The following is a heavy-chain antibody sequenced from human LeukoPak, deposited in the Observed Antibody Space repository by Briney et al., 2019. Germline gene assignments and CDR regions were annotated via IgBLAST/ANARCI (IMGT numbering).Heavy chain of an antibody. Sequence: GGSLRLSCAASGFTFSSYGMHWVRQAPGKGLEWVAVLSYDGRNKYYADSLKGRFTISRDNSKNTLFLQMNSLRAEDTAVYYCAKARPYYYDSSDYSPFDYWGQGTLVTVSS. CDR3: AKARPYYYDSSDYSPFDY. V-gene: IGHV3-30*18. D-gene: IGHD3-22*01. J-gene: IGHJ4*02. CDR1: GFTFSSYG. CDR2: LSYDGRNK.